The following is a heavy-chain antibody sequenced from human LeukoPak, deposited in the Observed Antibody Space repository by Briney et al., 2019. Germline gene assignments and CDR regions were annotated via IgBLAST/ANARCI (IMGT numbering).Heavy chain of an antibody. CDR3: ARATPEMATIKGYFDY. D-gene: IGHD5-12*01. J-gene: IGHJ4*02. V-gene: IGHV4-34*01. Sequence: SETLSLTCAVYGGSFSVYYWSWIRQPPGKGLEWIGEINHSGSTNYNPSLKSRVTISVDTSKNQFSLKLNSVTAADTAVYYCARATPEMATIKGYFDYWGQGTLVTVSS. CDR1: GGSFSVYY. CDR2: INHSGST.